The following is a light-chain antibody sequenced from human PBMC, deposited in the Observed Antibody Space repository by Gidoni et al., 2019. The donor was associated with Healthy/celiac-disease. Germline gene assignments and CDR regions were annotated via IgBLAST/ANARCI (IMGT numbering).Light chain of an antibody. Sequence: EFVLTQSPATLSFSPGERATLSCRARQSVSSYLAWYQQKPGQAPRLLIYDASNRATGLPSRFSGSGSGTDFTLTISSLEPEDFAVYYCQQRSNWPTFGQGTRLEIK. CDR2: DAS. V-gene: IGKV3-11*01. CDR1: QSVSSY. CDR3: QQRSNWPT. J-gene: IGKJ5*01.